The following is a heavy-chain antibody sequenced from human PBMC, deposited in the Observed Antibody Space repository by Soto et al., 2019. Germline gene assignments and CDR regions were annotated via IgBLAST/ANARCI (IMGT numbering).Heavy chain of an antibody. V-gene: IGHV3-23*01. Sequence: EVQLLESGGGLVQPGGSLRLSCAASGFVFSSYAMSWVRQAPGKGLEWVSAISGSGTTAYYADSVKGRFIFSRDNPKNTMYLQMNSLRAEDTAVYFCAKTTDGWFSAFEIWGRGTVVTVSS. J-gene: IGHJ3*02. CDR1: GFVFSSYA. D-gene: IGHD6-19*01. CDR2: ISGSGTTA. CDR3: AKTTDGWFSAFEI.